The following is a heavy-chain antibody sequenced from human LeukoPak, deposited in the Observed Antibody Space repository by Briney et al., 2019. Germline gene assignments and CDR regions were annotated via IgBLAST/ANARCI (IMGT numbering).Heavy chain of an antibody. CDR3: ARDRIAAAGTGPRPYYFDY. V-gene: IGHV4-39*07. D-gene: IGHD6-13*01. CDR2: IYYSGST. CDR1: GGSISSNSYY. Sequence: SETLSLTCTVSGGSISSNSYYWGWIRQPPGKGLEWIGNIYYSGSTYYNPPLKSRVTISVDTSKNQFSLKLSSVTAADTAVYYCARDRIAAAGTGPRPYYFDYWGQGTLVTVSS. J-gene: IGHJ4*02.